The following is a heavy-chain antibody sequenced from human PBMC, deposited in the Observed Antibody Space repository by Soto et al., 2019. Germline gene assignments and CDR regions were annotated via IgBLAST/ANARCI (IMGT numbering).Heavy chain of an antibody. CDR3: ARDANGGYFDS. Sequence: EVQLVESGGGLVQPGGSLRLSCADSGFTFSSYWMSWFRQAPGKGLEWVANIKQDGSMKNHVDSVRGRFTISRDNAKNSLYLQMNGLRAEDTAVYYCARDANGGYFDSWGQGTLVTVSS. CDR1: GFTFSSYW. CDR2: IKQDGSMK. V-gene: IGHV3-7*01. J-gene: IGHJ4*02. D-gene: IGHD2-8*01.